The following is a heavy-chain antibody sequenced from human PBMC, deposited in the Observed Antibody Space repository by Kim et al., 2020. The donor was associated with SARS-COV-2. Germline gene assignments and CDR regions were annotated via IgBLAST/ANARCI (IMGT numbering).Heavy chain of an antibody. D-gene: IGHD2-8*02. V-gene: IGHV1-18*01. CDR2: ISAYNGNT. J-gene: IGHJ6*02. CDR1: GYTFTSYG. CDR3: ARLDCTGGVCYGMDV. Sequence: ASVKVSCKASGYTFTSYGISWVRQAPGQGLEWMGWISAYNGNTNYAQKLQGRVTMTTDTSTSTAYMELRSLRSDDTAVYYCARLDCTGGVCYGMDVWGQGTTVTVSS.